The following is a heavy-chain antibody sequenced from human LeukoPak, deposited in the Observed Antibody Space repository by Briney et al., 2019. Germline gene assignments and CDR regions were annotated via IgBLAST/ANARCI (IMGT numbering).Heavy chain of an antibody. CDR3: AIILAGNYYGLGSYYNGFDY. V-gene: IGHV1-69*13. D-gene: IGHD3-10*01. J-gene: IGHJ4*02. Sequence: SVKVSCKASGGTFSSYAISWVRQAPGQGLEWMGGIIPIFGTANYAQKFQGRVTITADESTSTAYMELSSLRSEDTAVYYCAIILAGNYYGLGSYYNGFDYWGQGTLVTVSS. CDR1: GGTFSSYA. CDR2: IIPIFGTA.